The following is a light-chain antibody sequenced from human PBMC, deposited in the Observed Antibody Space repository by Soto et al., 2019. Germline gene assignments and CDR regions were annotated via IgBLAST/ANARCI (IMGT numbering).Light chain of an antibody. J-gene: IGLJ2*01. CDR2: RNN. Sequence: QSVLTQPPSASGTPGQRVTISCSGSSSNIGSNYVYWYQQLPGTAPKLLIYRNNQRPSGVPDRFSGSKPGTSASLAISGLRYEDEADYYCAAWDDSLSGVVFGGGTKLSVL. CDR1: SSNIGSNY. CDR3: AAWDDSLSGVV. V-gene: IGLV1-47*01.